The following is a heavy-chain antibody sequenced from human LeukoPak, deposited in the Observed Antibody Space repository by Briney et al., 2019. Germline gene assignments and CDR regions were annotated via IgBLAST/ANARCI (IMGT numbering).Heavy chain of an antibody. Sequence: SETLSLTCTVSGGSISSSYWGWIRQPPGKRLEWIGDIYSDVITNSNPSLKSRVTISVDTSKNQFSLKLSSVTAADTAVYYCARETTDWSGYYTDHWFDPWGQGTLVTVSS. V-gene: IGHV4-59*12. CDR2: IYSDVIT. CDR3: ARETTDWSGYYTDHWFDP. CDR1: GGSISSSY. D-gene: IGHD3-3*01. J-gene: IGHJ5*02.